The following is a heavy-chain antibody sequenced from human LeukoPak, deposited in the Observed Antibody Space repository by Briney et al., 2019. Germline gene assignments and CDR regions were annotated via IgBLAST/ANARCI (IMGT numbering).Heavy chain of an antibody. CDR2: INNDGSST. J-gene: IGHJ4*02. CDR3: ARDGISCTGGYCYFAS. CDR1: GFILSNYW. Sequence: PGGSLRLSCATSGFILSNYWMHWVRQAPGKGLVWVSRINNDGSSTTYADSVKGRFTISRDNARNTLYLQMNGLRAEDTAVYYCARDGISCTGGYCYFASWGQGTLVTVSS. V-gene: IGHV3-74*01. D-gene: IGHD2-8*02.